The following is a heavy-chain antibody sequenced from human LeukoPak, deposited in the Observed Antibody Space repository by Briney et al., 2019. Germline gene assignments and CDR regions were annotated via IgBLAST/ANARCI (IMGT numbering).Heavy chain of an antibody. CDR1: GYTFTSYG. CDR3: AREGVGSEGWFDP. D-gene: IGHD1-26*01. J-gene: IGHJ5*02. Sequence: SVKVSCKASGYTFTSYGISWVRQAPGQGLEWMGRIIPILGIANYAQKFQGRVTITADKSTSTAYVELSSLRSEDTAVYYCAREGVGSEGWFDPWGQGTLVTVSS. CDR2: IIPILGIA. V-gene: IGHV1-69*04.